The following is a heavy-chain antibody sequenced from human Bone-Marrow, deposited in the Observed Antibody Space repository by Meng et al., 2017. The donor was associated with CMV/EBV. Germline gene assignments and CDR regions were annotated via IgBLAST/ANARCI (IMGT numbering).Heavy chain of an antibody. CDR1: GYTFTSYG. Sequence: ASVKVSCKASGYTFTSYGISWVRQAPGQGLEWVGWISAYNGNTNYAQKLQGRVTMTTDTSTSTAYMELRSLRSDDTAVYYCARGYCSSTSCPPYYFDYWGQGTLVTVSS. CDR2: ISAYNGNT. J-gene: IGHJ4*02. CDR3: ARGYCSSTSCPPYYFDY. D-gene: IGHD2-2*01. V-gene: IGHV1-18*01.